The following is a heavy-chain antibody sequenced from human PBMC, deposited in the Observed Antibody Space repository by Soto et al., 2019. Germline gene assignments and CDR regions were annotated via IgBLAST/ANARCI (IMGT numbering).Heavy chain of an antibody. Sequence: GASVKVSCKASGYTFTRYYMHWVRQVPGQGLEWMGIINPSDDATSYAEKFQGRLTMTKDTSTSTVYMEMSSLRSEDTAVYYCARDLTREGDYYDRSGYYLDYWGEGTLVTVSS. J-gene: IGHJ4*02. CDR2: INPSDDAT. CDR1: GYTFTRYY. CDR3: ARDLTREGDYYDRSGYYLDY. V-gene: IGHV1-46*01. D-gene: IGHD3-22*01.